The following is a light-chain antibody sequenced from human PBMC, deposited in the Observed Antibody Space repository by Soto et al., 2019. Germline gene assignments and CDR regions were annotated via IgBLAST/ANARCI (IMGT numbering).Light chain of an antibody. CDR3: CSYAGSYTFKVV. V-gene: IGLV2-11*01. CDR1: SSDVGGYNY. Sequence: QSALTQPRSVSGSPGQSVTISCTGTSSDVGGYNYVSWYQQHPGKAPKLMIYDVSKRPSGVPDRFSGSKSGNTASLTISGLQAEDEDDDYCCSYAGSYTFKVVFGGGTKLTVL. J-gene: IGLJ2*01. CDR2: DVS.